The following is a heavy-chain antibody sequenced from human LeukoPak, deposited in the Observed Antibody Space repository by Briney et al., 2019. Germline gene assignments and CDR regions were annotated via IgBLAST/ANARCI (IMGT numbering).Heavy chain of an antibody. Sequence: SETLSLTCAVSGYSISSGYYWGWIRQPPGKGLEWIGSIYHSGSTYYNPPLKSRVTISVDTSKNQFSLKLSSVTAADTAVYYCASLYGDYLDYWGQGTLVTVSS. D-gene: IGHD4-17*01. CDR2: IYHSGST. J-gene: IGHJ4*02. V-gene: IGHV4-38-2*01. CDR1: GYSISSGYY. CDR3: ASLYGDYLDY.